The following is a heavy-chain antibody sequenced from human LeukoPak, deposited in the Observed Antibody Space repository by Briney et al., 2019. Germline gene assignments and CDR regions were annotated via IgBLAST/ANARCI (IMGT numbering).Heavy chain of an antibody. Sequence: GGSLRLSCAASGFSFSNYAMSWVRQAPGKGLEWVAGISYDGNNKYYAESVKGRFTISRDNSKNTLYLQMNSLRAEDTAVYYCAKDWVVRGVISYWGQGTLVTVSS. CDR2: ISYDGNNK. CDR1: GFSFSNYA. D-gene: IGHD3-10*01. J-gene: IGHJ4*02. V-gene: IGHV3-30*18. CDR3: AKDWVVRGVISY.